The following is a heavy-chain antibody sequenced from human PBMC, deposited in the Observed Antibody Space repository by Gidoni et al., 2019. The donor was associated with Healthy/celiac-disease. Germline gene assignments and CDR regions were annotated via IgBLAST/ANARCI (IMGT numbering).Heavy chain of an antibody. Sequence: EVQLVQSGAEVKKPGESRKISCKGSGYSFTSYWNGCVRQMPGNGLELIGIIYPGDADTRYSPSFQGQVTISADKSISTAYLQWSSLKASDTAMYYCASGEGYCSGGSCYGFDIWGQGTMVTVSS. J-gene: IGHJ3*02. CDR2: IYPGDADT. CDR3: ASGEGYCSGGSCYGFDI. CDR1: GYSFTSYW. V-gene: IGHV5-51*01. D-gene: IGHD2-15*01.